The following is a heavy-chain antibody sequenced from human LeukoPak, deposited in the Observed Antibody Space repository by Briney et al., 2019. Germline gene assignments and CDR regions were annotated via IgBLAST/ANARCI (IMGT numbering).Heavy chain of an antibody. D-gene: IGHD3-22*01. CDR3: AKDSINNYYDSSGYYFYY. Sequence: PGGSLRLSCAASGFTFSSYAMSWVRQAPGKGLEWVSAISGSGGSTYYADSVKGQFTISRDNSKNTLYLQMNSLRAEDTAVYYCAKDSINNYYDSSGYYFYYWGQGTLVTVSS. J-gene: IGHJ4*02. V-gene: IGHV3-23*01. CDR1: GFTFSSYA. CDR2: ISGSGGST.